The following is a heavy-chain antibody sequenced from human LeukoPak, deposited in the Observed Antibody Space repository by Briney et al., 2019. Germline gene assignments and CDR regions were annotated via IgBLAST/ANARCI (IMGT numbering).Heavy chain of an antibody. CDR2: ISYDGSNK. Sequence: GGSLRLSCAASGFTFSSYGMHWVRQAPGKGLEGVAVISYDGSNKYYADSVKGRFTISRDNSKNTLYLQMNSLRAEDTAVYYCAKGDSWLLPKASFDYWGQGTLVTVSS. D-gene: IGHD3-22*01. CDR1: GFTFSSYG. V-gene: IGHV3-30*18. J-gene: IGHJ4*02. CDR3: AKGDSWLLPKASFDY.